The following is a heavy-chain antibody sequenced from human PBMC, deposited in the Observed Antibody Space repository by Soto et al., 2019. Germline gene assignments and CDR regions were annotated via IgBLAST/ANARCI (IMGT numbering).Heavy chain of an antibody. CDR3: ARTPYSSGCLDY. Sequence: QVQLVQSGAEVKKPGASVKVSCKASGYTFTSYDINWVRQATGQGLEWMGWMNPNSGNTGYAQKFQGRVTMTRNTSVSPAYMELSSLRSEDTAVYYCARTPYSSGCLDYLGKGTLVTVSS. V-gene: IGHV1-8*01. D-gene: IGHD6-19*01. CDR2: MNPNSGNT. CDR1: GYTFTSYD. J-gene: IGHJ4*02.